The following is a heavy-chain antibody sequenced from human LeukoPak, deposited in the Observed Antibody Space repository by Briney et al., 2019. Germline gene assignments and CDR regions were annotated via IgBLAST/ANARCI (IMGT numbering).Heavy chain of an antibody. CDR2: MYTSGST. D-gene: IGHD2-2*01. Sequence: SETLSLTCTVSGGSISSHYWSWIRQPAGMGLEWVGRMYTSGSTNYNPSLKSRVTMSVDTSKNQFSLKLSSVTAADTAVYYCARDNRNCSTTGCYGGYFDYWGQGTLVTVSS. CDR1: GGSISSHY. CDR3: ARDNRNCSTTGCYGGYFDY. J-gene: IGHJ4*02. V-gene: IGHV4-4*07.